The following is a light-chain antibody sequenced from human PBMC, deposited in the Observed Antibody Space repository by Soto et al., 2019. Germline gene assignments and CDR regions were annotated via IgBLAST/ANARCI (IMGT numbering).Light chain of an antibody. CDR3: SSYAGSNNRYV. CDR1: SSDVGGYNF. Sequence: SALTQPPSASGSPGQSVTISCTGTSSDVGGYNFVSWYQQHPGKAPKLIIHEVSKRPSGVPDRFSGSKSGNTASLTVSGLQTEDEADYYCSSYAGSNNRYVFGTGTKLTVL. V-gene: IGLV2-8*01. CDR2: EVS. J-gene: IGLJ1*01.